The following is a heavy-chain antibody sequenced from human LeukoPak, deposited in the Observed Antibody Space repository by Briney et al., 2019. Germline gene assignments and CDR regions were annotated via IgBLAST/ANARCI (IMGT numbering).Heavy chain of an antibody. V-gene: IGHV3-7*03. CDR3: AKDAQPRSRWFDP. Sequence: GGSLRLSCAASGFTFKDYWMIWVRQAPGKGLEWVANIKQDGSEKYYVDSVKGRFTISRDNAKNSLYLQMNTLRAEDTAMYYCAKDAQPRSRWFDPWGQGTLVTVSS. D-gene: IGHD3-16*01. J-gene: IGHJ5*02. CDR1: GFTFKDYW. CDR2: IKQDGSEK.